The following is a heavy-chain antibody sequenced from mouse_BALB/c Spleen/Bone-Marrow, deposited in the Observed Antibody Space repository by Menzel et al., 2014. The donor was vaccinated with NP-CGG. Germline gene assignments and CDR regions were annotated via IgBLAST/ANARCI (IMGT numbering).Heavy chain of an antibody. D-gene: IGHD1-1*01. V-gene: IGHV1-7*01. CDR2: INPSTGYT. Sequence: VQLQQSGAELAKPGASVKMSCKASGYTFTTYWMHWIKQRPGQGLEWIGYINPSTGYTEYNQKFKDKATLTADKSSSTAYMQLSSLTSEDSAVYYCARRGYCGTNYDFDFWGQGTTLTVSS. CDR3: ARRGYCGTNYDFDF. CDR1: GYTFTTYW. J-gene: IGHJ2*01.